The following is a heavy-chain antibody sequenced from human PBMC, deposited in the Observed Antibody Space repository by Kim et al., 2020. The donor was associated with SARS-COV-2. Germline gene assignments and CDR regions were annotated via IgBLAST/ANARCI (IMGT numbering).Heavy chain of an antibody. Sequence: ASVKVSCKASGYTFTSYYMHWVRQAPGQGLEWMGIINPSGGSTSYAQKFQGRVTMTRVTSTSTVYMELSSLRSEDTAVYYCARDQAEYYDFWSGSPYYYYMAVWGKGTTVTVSS. J-gene: IGHJ6*03. CDR1: GYTFTSYY. CDR3: ARDQAEYYDFWSGSPYYYYMAV. V-gene: IGHV1-46*01. CDR2: INPSGGST. D-gene: IGHD3-3*01.